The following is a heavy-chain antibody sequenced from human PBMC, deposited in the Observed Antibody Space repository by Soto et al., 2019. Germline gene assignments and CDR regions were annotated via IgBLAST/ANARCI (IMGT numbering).Heavy chain of an antibody. CDR2: ISASSDAA. V-gene: IGHV3-23*01. D-gene: IGHD1-26*01. Sequence: EVQLLESGGGLVQPGGSLRLSCADSGFPFSTSAMNWVRQAPGKGLEWVSIISASSDAAYYSESVKGRFASSRDNPKNTLYLQMNSLRAEDTAVYYCAKYSGSYPVYNGLSLWGQGTTVTVS. CDR3: AKYSGSYPVYNGLSL. CDR1: GFPFSTSA. J-gene: IGHJ6*02.